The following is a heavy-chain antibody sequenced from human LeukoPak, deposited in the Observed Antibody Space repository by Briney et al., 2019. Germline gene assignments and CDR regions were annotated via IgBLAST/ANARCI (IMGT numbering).Heavy chain of an antibody. V-gene: IGHV1-8*03. CDR1: GYRFTSYG. CDR3: ARSLGEDLEAPSV. J-gene: IGHJ4*02. CDR2: MNPNSGYT. D-gene: IGHD5/OR15-5a*01. Sequence: ASVKVSCKASGYRFTSYGINWVRQATGQGLEWMAWMNPNSGYTGYAQKFQGRVTLTRDTSITTAFMELSSLRSEDTAVYYCARSLGEDLEAPSVWGQGTLVTVSS.